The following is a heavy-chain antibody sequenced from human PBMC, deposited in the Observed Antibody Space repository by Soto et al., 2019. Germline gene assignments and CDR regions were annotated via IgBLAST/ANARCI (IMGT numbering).Heavy chain of an antibody. CDR2: ISSSGSTI. Sequence: QVQLVESGGGLVKPGGSLRLSCAASGFTFSDYYMSWIRQAPGKGLEWVSYISSSGSTIYYADSVKGRFTISRDNAKNSLYLQLNSLRAEDTAVYYCARDYVWGSYRYPDAFDIWGQGTMVTVSS. D-gene: IGHD3-16*02. CDR3: ARDYVWGSYRYPDAFDI. CDR1: GFTFSDYY. V-gene: IGHV3-11*01. J-gene: IGHJ3*02.